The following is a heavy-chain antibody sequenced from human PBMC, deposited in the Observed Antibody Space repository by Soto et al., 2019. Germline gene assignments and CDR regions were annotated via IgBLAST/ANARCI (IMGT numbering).Heavy chain of an antibody. D-gene: IGHD3-22*01. CDR3: ARESGYYYDSSRAFDI. CDR1: GYSFTSYW. V-gene: IGHV5-10-1*01. J-gene: IGHJ3*02. CDR2: IDPSASYT. Sequence: GESLKISCKGSGYSFTSYWISWVRQMPGKGLEWMGRIDPSASYTNYSPSFQGHVTISADKSISTAYLQWSSLKASDTAMYYCARESGYYYDSSRAFDIWGQGTMVTVSS.